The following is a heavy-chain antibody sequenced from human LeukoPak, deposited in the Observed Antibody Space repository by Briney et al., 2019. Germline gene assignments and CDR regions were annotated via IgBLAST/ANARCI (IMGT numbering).Heavy chain of an antibody. J-gene: IGHJ6*03. Sequence: SETLSLTCTVSGGSISSSSYYWGWIRQPPGKGLEWIGSIYYSGSTYYNPSLKSRVTISVDTSKNQFSLKLSSVTAADTAVYYCARTEDILTTGYYYMDVWGKGTTVTVSS. D-gene: IGHD3-9*01. CDR3: ARTEDILTTGYYYMDV. CDR1: GGSISSSSYY. CDR2: IYYSGST. V-gene: IGHV4-39*07.